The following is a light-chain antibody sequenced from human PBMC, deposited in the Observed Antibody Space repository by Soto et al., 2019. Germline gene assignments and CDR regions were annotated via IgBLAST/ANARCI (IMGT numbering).Light chain of an antibody. CDR3: SSYRRGSTYV. Sequence: QSVLTQPASVSGSPGQSITVSCTGTSSDVGGYNYVSWYQQHPGKAPRLMIYDVTNRPSGVSDRFSGSKSGNTASLTISGLQAEDEDDYYCSSYRRGSTYVFGTGTKLTVL. J-gene: IGLJ1*01. CDR1: SSDVGGYNY. V-gene: IGLV2-14*03. CDR2: DVT.